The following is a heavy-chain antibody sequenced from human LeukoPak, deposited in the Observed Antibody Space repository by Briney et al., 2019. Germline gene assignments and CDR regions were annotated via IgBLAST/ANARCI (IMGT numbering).Heavy chain of an antibody. CDR2: ISWNSGTI. D-gene: IGHD3-9*01. J-gene: IGHJ4*02. CDR1: GFTFDDYA. CDR3: AKDRRLRYLGYYFDY. V-gene: IGHV3-9*01. Sequence: GGSLRLSCAASGFTFDDYAMHWVRQAPGKGLEWVSGISWNSGTIGYADSVKGRFTISRDNSKNTLYLQMNSLRAEDTAVYYCAKDRRLRYLGYYFDYWGQGTLVTVSS.